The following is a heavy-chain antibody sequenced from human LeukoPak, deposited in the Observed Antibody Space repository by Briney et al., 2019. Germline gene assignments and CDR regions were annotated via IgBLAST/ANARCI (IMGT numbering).Heavy chain of an antibody. CDR2: ITNSGGTT. Sequence: PGGSLRPSCAASGFTFSSYAMSWVRQAPGKGLEWVSAITNSGGTTYYADSVKGRFTISRDNAKNSLYLQMNSLRAEDTAVYYCATFGEYYYYYYYMDVWGKGTTVTVSS. J-gene: IGHJ6*03. CDR1: GFTFSSYA. CDR3: ATFGEYYYYYYYMDV. V-gene: IGHV3-23*01. D-gene: IGHD3-10*01.